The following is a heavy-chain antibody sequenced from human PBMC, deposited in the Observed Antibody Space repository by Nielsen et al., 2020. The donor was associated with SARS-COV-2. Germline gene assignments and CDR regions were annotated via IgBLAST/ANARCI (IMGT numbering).Heavy chain of an antibody. CDR1: GFTFSSYS. J-gene: IGHJ3*02. Sequence: GESLKISCAASGFTFSSYSMNWVRQAPGKGLEWVSSISSSSSYIYYADSVKGRFTISRDNAKNSLYLQMNSLRAEDTAVYYCARAASGDYAGAFDIWGQGTMVTVSS. D-gene: IGHD4-17*01. V-gene: IGHV3-21*01. CDR3: ARAASGDYAGAFDI. CDR2: ISSSSSYI.